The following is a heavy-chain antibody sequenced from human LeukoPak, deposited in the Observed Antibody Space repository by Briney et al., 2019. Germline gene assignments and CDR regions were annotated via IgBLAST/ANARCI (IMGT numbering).Heavy chain of an antibody. Sequence: VASVKVSCKASGYTFTGYYMHWVRQAPGQGLEWMGWINPNSGATNYAQKFQGRVTMTRDTSISTAYMELSRLRSDDTAVYYCARGAVTEIVVLVAAAGHYGGIDVWGQGTSVTVSS. CDR3: ARGAVTEIVVLVAAAGHYGGIDV. CDR1: GYTFTGYY. J-gene: IGHJ6*02. V-gene: IGHV1-2*02. CDR2: INPNSGAT. D-gene: IGHD2-15*01.